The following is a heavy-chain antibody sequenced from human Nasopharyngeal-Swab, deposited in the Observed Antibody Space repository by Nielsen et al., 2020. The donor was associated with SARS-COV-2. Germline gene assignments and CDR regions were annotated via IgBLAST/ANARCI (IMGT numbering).Heavy chain of an antibody. CDR3: ARDRSVGYGMDV. D-gene: IGHD2-15*01. CDR1: GFTFSSYS. J-gene: IGHJ6*02. Sequence: GESLKISCAASGFTFSSYSMNWVRQAPGKGLEWVSSISSSSSYIYYADSVKGRFTISRDNAKNSLYLQMNSLRAEDTAVYYRARDRSVGYGMDVWGQGTTVTVSS. V-gene: IGHV3-21*01. CDR2: ISSSSSYI.